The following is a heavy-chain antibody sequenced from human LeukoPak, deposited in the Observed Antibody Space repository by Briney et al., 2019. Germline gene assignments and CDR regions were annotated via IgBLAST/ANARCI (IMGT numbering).Heavy chain of an antibody. CDR1: GFTFSSYW. D-gene: IGHD3-10*01. V-gene: IGHV3-74*01. J-gene: IGHJ4*02. Sequence: PGGSLRLSCAASGFTFSSYWMHWVRQAPGKGLVWVSRINSDGSSTSYADSAKGRFTISRDNAKNTLYLQMNSLRAEDTAVYYCARGVAYYYGSGSLYWGQGTLATVSS. CDR3: ARGVAYYYGSGSLY. CDR2: INSDGSST.